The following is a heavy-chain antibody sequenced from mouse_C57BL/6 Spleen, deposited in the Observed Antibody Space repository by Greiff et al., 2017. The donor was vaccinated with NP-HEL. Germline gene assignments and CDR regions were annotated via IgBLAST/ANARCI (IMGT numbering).Heavy chain of an antibody. CDR2: INYDGSST. Sequence: EVKLVESEGGLVQPGSSMKLSCTASGFTFSDYYMAWVRQVPEKGLEWVANINYDGSSTYYLDSLKSRFIISRDNAKNILYLQMSSLKSEDTATYYCALQLGRGWFAYWGQGTLVTVSA. CDR3: ALQLGRGWFAY. D-gene: IGHD4-1*02. J-gene: IGHJ3*01. CDR1: GFTFSDYY. V-gene: IGHV5-16*01.